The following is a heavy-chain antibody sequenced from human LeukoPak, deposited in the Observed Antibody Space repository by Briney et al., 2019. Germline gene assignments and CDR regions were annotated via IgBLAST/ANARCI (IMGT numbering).Heavy chain of an antibody. D-gene: IGHD3-22*01. V-gene: IGHV3-30*18. CDR2: ISYDGSNK. J-gene: IGHJ5*02. CDR1: GFTFSSYG. CDR3: AKAAIVVVISSRFDP. Sequence: GGSLRLSCAASGFTFSSYGMHWVRQAPGKGLEWVAVISYDGSNKYYADSVKGRFTISRDNSKNTLYLQMNSLRAEDTAVYYCAKAAIVVVISSRFDPWGQGTLVTVSS.